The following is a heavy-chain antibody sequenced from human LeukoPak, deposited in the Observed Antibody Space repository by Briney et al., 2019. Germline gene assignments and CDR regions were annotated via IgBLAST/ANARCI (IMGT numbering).Heavy chain of an antibody. D-gene: IGHD5-18*01. Sequence: GGSLRLSCAASGFTFSSYEMNWVRQAPGKGLEWVSYISSSGSTIYYADSVKGRFTISRDNSKNTLYLQMNSLRAEDTAVYYCATLRYSYGRKNFDYWGQGTLVTVSS. V-gene: IGHV3-48*03. CDR1: GFTFSSYE. CDR3: ATLRYSYGRKNFDY. J-gene: IGHJ4*02. CDR2: ISSSGSTI.